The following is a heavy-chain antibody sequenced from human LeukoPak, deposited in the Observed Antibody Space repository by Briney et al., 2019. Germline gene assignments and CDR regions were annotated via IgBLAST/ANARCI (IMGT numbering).Heavy chain of an antibody. CDR1: GITLSNYG. Sequence: PGGSLRLSCAVSGITLSNYGMSWVRQAPGKGLEWVAGISDSGGGRNYADSVKGRFTISRDSPRNTLYLQMNSLRPEDTAVYFCAKRGVVIRVILVGFHKEAYYFDSWGQGALVTVSS. V-gene: IGHV3-23*01. J-gene: IGHJ4*02. CDR2: ISDSGGGR. CDR3: AKRGVVIRVILVGFHKEAYYFDS. D-gene: IGHD3-22*01.